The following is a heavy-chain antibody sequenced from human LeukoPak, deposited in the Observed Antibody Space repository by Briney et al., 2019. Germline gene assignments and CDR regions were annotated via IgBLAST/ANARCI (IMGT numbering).Heavy chain of an antibody. D-gene: IGHD5-24*01. Sequence: SETLSLTCTVSGGSISNYYWSWIRQPPGKGLDWIGYIYYNGDTSYSPSLKSRVTISVDTSKNQLSLRLNSVTAADTAVCYCARYAADGHTLEYWGQGTLVTVSS. J-gene: IGHJ4*02. CDR3: ARYAADGHTLEY. V-gene: IGHV4-59*01. CDR2: IYYNGDT. CDR1: GGSISNYY.